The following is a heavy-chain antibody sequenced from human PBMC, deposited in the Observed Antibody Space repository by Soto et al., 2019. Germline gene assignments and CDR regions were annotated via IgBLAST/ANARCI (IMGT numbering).Heavy chain of an antibody. V-gene: IGHV3-23*01. Sequence: EAQLLESGGGLVQPGGSLRLSCAASGFTFSTYAMSWVRQAPGKGLDWVSSISSSGASTKYADSVKGRFTISRDNSKNPLYLQVNNLRAADTAIYYCAKNGYCSGTNCYDPFDPWGQGTLVTVSS. CDR2: ISSSGAST. CDR1: GFTFSTYA. D-gene: IGHD2-2*01. J-gene: IGHJ5*02. CDR3: AKNGYCSGTNCYDPFDP.